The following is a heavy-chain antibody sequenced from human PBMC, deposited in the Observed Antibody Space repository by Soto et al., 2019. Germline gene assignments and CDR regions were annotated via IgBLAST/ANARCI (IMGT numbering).Heavy chain of an antibody. CDR2: IYYSGST. D-gene: IGHD6-6*01. J-gene: IGHJ4*02. Sequence: SETLSLTCTVSGGSISSSSYYWGWIRQPPGKGLEWIGSIYYSGSTYYNPSLKSRVTISVDTSKNQFSLKLSSVTAADTAVYYCARQSGYSSSSYFDYWGQGTLVTVSS. V-gene: IGHV4-39*01. CDR1: GGSISSSSYY. CDR3: ARQSGYSSSSYFDY.